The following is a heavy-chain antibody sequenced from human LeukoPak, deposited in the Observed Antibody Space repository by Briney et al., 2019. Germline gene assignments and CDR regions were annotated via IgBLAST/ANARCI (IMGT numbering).Heavy chain of an antibody. CDR1: GYTFTGYY. D-gene: IGHD3-22*01. J-gene: IGHJ4*02. CDR3: ARVLYYYDSSGLRPLGY. CDR2: INPNSGGT. Sequence: ASVKVSCKASGYTFTGYYMHWVRQAPGQGLEWMGRINPNSGGTNYAQKFQGRVTMTRDTSISAAYMELGRLRSDDTAVYYCARVLYYYDSSGLRPLGYWGQGTLVTVSS. V-gene: IGHV1-2*06.